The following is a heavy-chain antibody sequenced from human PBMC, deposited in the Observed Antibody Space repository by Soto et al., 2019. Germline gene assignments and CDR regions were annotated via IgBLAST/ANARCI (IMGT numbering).Heavy chain of an antibody. D-gene: IGHD5-18*01. CDR1: GFTFSDYY. V-gene: IGHV3-11*06. Sequence: PGGSLRLSCAASGFTFSDYYMSWIRQAPGKGLEWVSYISSSSSYTNYADSVKGRFTISRDNAKNSLYLQMNSLRAEDTAVYYCARDGYSYGYRGYGMDVWGQGTTVTSP. J-gene: IGHJ6*02. CDR2: ISSSSSYT. CDR3: ARDGYSYGYRGYGMDV.